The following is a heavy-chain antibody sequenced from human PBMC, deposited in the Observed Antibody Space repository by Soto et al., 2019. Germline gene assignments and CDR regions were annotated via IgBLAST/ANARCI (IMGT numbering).Heavy chain of an antibody. D-gene: IGHD3-22*01. J-gene: IGHJ4*02. CDR2: VVPILGVA. CDR1: GGSFTSFT. V-gene: IGHV1-69*08. Sequence: QVQLVQAGAEVKKPGSSVTVSCEASGGSFTSFTISWVRQAPGQGFEWMGRVVPILGVANYAQRFQDRVTITSDRSTNTAYMGLSGHTSEDTAVDYWVREWRNSGNSDDYWGQGTRVIVSS. CDR3: VREWRNSGNSDDY.